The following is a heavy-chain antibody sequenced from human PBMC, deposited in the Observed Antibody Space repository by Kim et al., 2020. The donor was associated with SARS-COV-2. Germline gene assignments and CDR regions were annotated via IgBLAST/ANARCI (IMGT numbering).Heavy chain of an antibody. V-gene: IGHV1-18*01. Sequence: ASVKVSCKASGYTFSSYGISLVRQAPGHGLEWMGWISAYNGNTNYPQKLQGRVTMPTDTSTSTAYIELRSLRSDGTAVYYCAVDRVVDTSMVTHNWLDPWGQGTLVTVSS. D-gene: IGHD5-18*01. J-gene: IGHJ5*02. CDR3: AVDRVVDTSMVTHNWLDP. CDR2: ISAYNGNT. CDR1: GYTFSSYG.